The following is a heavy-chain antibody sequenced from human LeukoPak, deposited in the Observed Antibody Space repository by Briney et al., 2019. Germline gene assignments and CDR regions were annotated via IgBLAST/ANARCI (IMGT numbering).Heavy chain of an antibody. CDR2: INQDGSEK. CDR3: ARDGFAGAADY. Sequence: GGSLRLSCAASEFTFSGYWMNWVRQAPGKGPEWVANINQDGSEKHYADSVKGRFTISRDNAKNSLFLQMNSLRVEDTAVFYCARDGFAGAADYWGQGTLVTVSS. V-gene: IGHV3-7*01. J-gene: IGHJ4*02. CDR1: EFTFSGYW. D-gene: IGHD6-13*01.